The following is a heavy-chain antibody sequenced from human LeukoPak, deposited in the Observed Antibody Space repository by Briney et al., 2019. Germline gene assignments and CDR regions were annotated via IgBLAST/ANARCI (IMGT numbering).Heavy chain of an antibody. Sequence: SETLSLTCTVSGGSISSSSYYWGWIRQPRGKGLEWIGSIYYSGYTYYNPSLKSPVTISVDTSKNQFSLKLSSVTATDTAVYYCARRYSSTWPYFDYWGQGTLVTVSS. V-gene: IGHV4-39*01. J-gene: IGHJ4*02. CDR1: GGSISSSSYY. CDR3: ARRYSSTWPYFDY. D-gene: IGHD6-13*01. CDR2: IYYSGYT.